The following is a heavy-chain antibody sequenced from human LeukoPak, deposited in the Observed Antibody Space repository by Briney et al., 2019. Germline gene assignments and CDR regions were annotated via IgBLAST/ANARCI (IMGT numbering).Heavy chain of an antibody. CDR2: INPNSGGT. D-gene: IGHD3-3*01. Sequence: ASVKVSCKASGCTFTGYYMHWVRQAPGQGLEWMGWINPNSGGTNYAQKFQGRVTMTRDTSISTAYMELSRLRSDDTAVYYCARDFTKIPRGGYWGQGTLVTVSS. CDR3: ARDFTKIPRGGY. V-gene: IGHV1-2*02. J-gene: IGHJ4*02. CDR1: GCTFTGYY.